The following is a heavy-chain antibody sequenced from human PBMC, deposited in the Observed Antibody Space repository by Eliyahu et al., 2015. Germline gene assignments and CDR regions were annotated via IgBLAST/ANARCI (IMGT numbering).Heavy chain of an antibody. V-gene: IGHV4-31*02. Sequence: QHPGKSLEWIGYIYYSGSTYYNPSLKSRVTISVDTSKNQFSLKLSSVTAADTAVYYCARCCRTGYYSLYYFDYWGQGTLVTVSS. D-gene: IGHD3/OR15-3a*01. CDR2: IYYSGST. J-gene: IGHJ4*02. CDR3: ARCCRTGYYSLYYFDY.